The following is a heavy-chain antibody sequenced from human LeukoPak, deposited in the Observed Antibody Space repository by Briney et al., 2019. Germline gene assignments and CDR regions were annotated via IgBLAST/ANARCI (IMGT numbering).Heavy chain of an antibody. Sequence: PSETLSLTCTVSGGSISNYYWNWIRQPAGKGLEWIGRVYSSGITYYNSSLRSRVTMSVDTSKNQFSLKLSSVTAADTAVYYCARGAYCGGDCYSFDYWGQGTLVTVSS. CDR1: GGSISNYY. D-gene: IGHD2-21*02. J-gene: IGHJ4*02. CDR2: VYSSGIT. CDR3: ARGAYCGGDCYSFDY. V-gene: IGHV4-4*07.